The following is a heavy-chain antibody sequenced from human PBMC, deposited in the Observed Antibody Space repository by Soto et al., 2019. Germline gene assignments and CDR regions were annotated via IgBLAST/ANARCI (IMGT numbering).Heavy chain of an antibody. J-gene: IGHJ1*01. V-gene: IGHV3-30*03. CDR1: GFTFSSYG. Sequence: QVQLVESGGGVVQPGRSLRLSCAASGFTFSSYGMHWVRQAPGKGLEWVAIISSDGSNNYYADSVKGRFTISRDNTKNTLYLQMNSLRAEDTAVYYGATGQVTVVTPGYVQHWGQGTLVTVSS. CDR2: ISSDGSNN. CDR3: ATGQVTVVTPGYVQH. D-gene: IGHD2-21*02.